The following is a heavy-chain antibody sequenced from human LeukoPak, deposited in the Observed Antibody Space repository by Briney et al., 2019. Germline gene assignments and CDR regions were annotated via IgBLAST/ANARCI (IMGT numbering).Heavy chain of an antibody. CDR3: ARRYYYYYYMDV. CDR2: INPSGGST. V-gene: IGHV1-46*01. CDR1: GYSLTGHY. Sequence: ASVKVSCKPSGYSLTGHYMHWVRQAPGQGLEWMGWINPSGGSTSYAQKFQGRVTMTRDMSTSTVYMELSSLRSEDTAVYYCARRYYYYYYMDVWGKGTTVTVSS. J-gene: IGHJ6*03.